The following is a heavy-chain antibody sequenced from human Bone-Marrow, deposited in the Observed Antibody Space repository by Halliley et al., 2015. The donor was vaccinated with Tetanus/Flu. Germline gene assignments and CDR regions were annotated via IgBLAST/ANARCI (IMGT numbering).Heavy chain of an antibody. Sequence: VAVIWYDESQKFYADSVTGRFTVSGENSKNSLFLQMNSLRAEDTAVYYVARDATIPARPPDHWGQGTLATVSS. J-gene: IGHJ4*02. D-gene: IGHD6-6*01. V-gene: IGHV3-33*01. CDR2: IWYDESQK. CDR3: ARDATIPARPPDH.